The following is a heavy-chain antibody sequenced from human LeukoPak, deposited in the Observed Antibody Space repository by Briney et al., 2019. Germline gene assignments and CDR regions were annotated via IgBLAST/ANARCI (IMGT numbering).Heavy chain of an antibody. CDR1: GFTFRHYP. CDR3: VREKSLRLAY. J-gene: IGHJ4*02. Sequence: GRSLRLSCAAFGFTFRHYPMHWVRQAPGKGLEWLAAISYDGNRQYLADSVKGRFNISRDNSEKTLFLQLTALRTEDTALYYCVREKSLRLAYRGQGQLVTVSS. V-gene: IGHV3-30-3*01. CDR2: ISYDGNRQ.